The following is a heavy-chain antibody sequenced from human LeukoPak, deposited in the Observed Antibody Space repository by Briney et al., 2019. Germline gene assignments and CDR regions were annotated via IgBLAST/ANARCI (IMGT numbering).Heavy chain of an antibody. Sequence: SGGSLRLSCAASGFTFSSYSMNWVRQAPGKGLEWVSSISSSSSYIYYADSVKGRFTISRDNAKNSLYLQMNSLRAEDTAVYYCARVKGGGYPRCCLDYWGQGTLVTVSS. CDR3: ARVKGGGYPRCCLDY. J-gene: IGHJ4*02. CDR1: GFTFSSYS. V-gene: IGHV3-21*01. D-gene: IGHD2-15*01. CDR2: ISSSSSYI.